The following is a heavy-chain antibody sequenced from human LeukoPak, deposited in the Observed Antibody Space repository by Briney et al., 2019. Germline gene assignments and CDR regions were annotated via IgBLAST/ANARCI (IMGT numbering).Heavy chain of an antibody. CDR2: IYTSGIT. CDR1: GGSISSGSYY. Sequence: SQTLSLXCTVSGGSISSGSYYWSWNRQPAGKGLEWIGRIYTSGITNYNPSLKSRVTISVDTSKNQFSLKLSSVTAADTAVYYCARASSGWNRFDYWGQGTLVTVSS. V-gene: IGHV4-61*02. J-gene: IGHJ4*02. CDR3: ARASSGWNRFDY. D-gene: IGHD6-19*01.